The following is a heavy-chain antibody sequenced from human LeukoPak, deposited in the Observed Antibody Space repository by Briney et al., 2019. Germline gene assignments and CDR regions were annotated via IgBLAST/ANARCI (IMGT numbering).Heavy chain of an antibody. J-gene: IGHJ5*02. D-gene: IGHD2-2*01. V-gene: IGHV1-18*01. Sequence: GASVKVSCKASGYTFTSYGIRWVRQAPGQGLEWMGWISAYNGNTNYAQKLQGRVTMTTDTSTSTAYMELRSLRSDDTAVYYCARVIRYCSSTSCYLNRFDPWGQGTLVTVSS. CDR3: ARVIRYCSSTSCYLNRFDP. CDR2: ISAYNGNT. CDR1: GYTFTSYG.